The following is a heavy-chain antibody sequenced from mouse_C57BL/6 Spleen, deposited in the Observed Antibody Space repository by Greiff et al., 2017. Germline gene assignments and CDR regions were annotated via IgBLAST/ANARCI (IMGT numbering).Heavy chain of an antibody. V-gene: IGHV1-81*01. CDR1: GYTFTSYG. J-gene: IGHJ3*01. CDR2: IYPRSGNT. D-gene: IGHD2-2*01. CDR3: AGAEFTMVTAGAY. Sequence: QVQLQQSGAELARPGASVKLSCKASGYTFTSYGISWVKQRTGQGLEWIGEIYPRSGNTYYNEKFKGKATLTADKSSSTAYMGLRSLTSEDSAVYFCAGAEFTMVTAGAYRGQGTLVTVSA.